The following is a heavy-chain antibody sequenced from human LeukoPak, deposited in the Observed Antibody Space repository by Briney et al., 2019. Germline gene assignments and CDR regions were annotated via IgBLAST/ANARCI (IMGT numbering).Heavy chain of an antibody. J-gene: IGHJ5*02. CDR3: ARRHTGASGRYNRFDP. Sequence: GESLKISCKVSGYTFTSYWIGWVRQMPGKGLECMGIIYPGDSDIRYSPSFEGQVTISADESISTAFLQWKSLKASDTAMYYCARRHTGASGRYNRFDPWGQGTLVTVSS. CDR1: GYTFTSYW. CDR2: IYPGDSDI. D-gene: IGHD1-26*01. V-gene: IGHV5-51*01.